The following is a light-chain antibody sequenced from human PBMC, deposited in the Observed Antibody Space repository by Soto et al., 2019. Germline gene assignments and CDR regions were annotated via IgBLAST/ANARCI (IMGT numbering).Light chain of an antibody. CDR3: QSYQSGNVV. CDR1: SGSIASNY. J-gene: IGLJ2*01. Sequence: NFMLTQPHSVSESPGKTVTISCTRSSGSIASNYVQWYQQHPGSAPTPVIYEDNERPSGGPDRFSGSNDSSANSASLTISGLKTDDEADYYCQSYQSGNVVFGGGTKRTVL. CDR2: EDN. V-gene: IGLV6-57*04.